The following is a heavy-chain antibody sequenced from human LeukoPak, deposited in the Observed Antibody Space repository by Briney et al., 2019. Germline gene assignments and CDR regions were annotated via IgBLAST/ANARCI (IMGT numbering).Heavy chain of an antibody. V-gene: IGHV3-30*02. CDR3: AKDFYSGSSP. J-gene: IGHJ5*02. D-gene: IGHD1-26*01. CDR1: GFTFSTFA. CDR2: IRYDGSNE. Sequence: QTGGSLRLSCAASGFTFSTFAMIWVRQPPGKGLEWVAFIRYDGSNEYYADSVKGRFTISRDNSKNTLFLQMNSLRTEDTAVYYCAKDFYSGSSPWGQGTLVTVSS.